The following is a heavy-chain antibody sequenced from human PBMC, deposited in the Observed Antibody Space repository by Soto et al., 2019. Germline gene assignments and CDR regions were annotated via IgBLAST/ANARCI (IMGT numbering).Heavy chain of an antibody. CDR1: GGSISSSSYY. V-gene: IGHV4-39*01. D-gene: IGHD3-16*01. Sequence: SETLSLTCTVSGGSISSSSYYWGWIRQPPGKGLEWIGSIYYSGSTYYNPSLKSRVTISVDTSKNQFSLKLSSVTAADTAVYYCARLGDYDAFDIWGQGTMVTV. J-gene: IGHJ3*02. CDR3: ARLGDYDAFDI. CDR2: IYYSGST.